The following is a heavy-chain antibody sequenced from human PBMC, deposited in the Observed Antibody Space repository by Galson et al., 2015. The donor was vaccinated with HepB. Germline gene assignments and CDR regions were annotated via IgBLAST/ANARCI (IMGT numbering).Heavy chain of an antibody. V-gene: IGHV2-70*11. Sequence: PALVKPTQTLTLTCTFSGFSLSTSGMCVSWIRQPPGEALEWLARIDWDDDKYYSTSLKTRLTISKDTSKNQVVLTMTNMDPVDTATYYCARTYYYDSSGYYSDYWGQGTLVTVSS. CDR3: ARTYYYDSSGYYSDY. J-gene: IGHJ4*02. CDR1: GFSLSTSGMC. D-gene: IGHD3-22*01. CDR2: IDWDDDK.